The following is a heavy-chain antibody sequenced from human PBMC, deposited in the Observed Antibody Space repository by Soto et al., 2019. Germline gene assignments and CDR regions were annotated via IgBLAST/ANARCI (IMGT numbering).Heavy chain of an antibody. D-gene: IGHD2-2*01. CDR1: GFTFSTYA. J-gene: IGHJ4*02. CDR3: AKDRDYPRDQFHY. Sequence: GGSLRLSCAASGFTFSTYALSWVRQAPGKGLEWVSAISANGQGIYYADSVRGRFTISRDNSKNTIFLHMDSLRAEDTAVYYCAKDRDYPRDQFHYWGQGTLVTVSS. V-gene: IGHV3-23*01. CDR2: ISANGQGI.